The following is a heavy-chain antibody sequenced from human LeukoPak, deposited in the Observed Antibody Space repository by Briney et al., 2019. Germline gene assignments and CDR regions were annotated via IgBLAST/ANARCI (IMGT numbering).Heavy chain of an antibody. Sequence: SETLSLTCAVSGYSISSGYYWGWIRQPPGKGLEWIGSIYHSGSTYYNPSLKSRVTISVDTSKNQFSLKLSSVTAADTAVYYCARRDTELDYWGPGTLVTVSS. V-gene: IGHV4-38-2*01. CDR3: ARRDTELDY. D-gene: IGHD1-14*01. CDR2: IYHSGST. J-gene: IGHJ4*02. CDR1: GYSISSGYY.